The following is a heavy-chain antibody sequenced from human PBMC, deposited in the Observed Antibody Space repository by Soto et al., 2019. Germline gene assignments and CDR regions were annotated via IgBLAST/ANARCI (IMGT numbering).Heavy chain of an antibody. D-gene: IGHD3-10*01. J-gene: IGHJ6*03. CDR3: ARDPPAGVTPYYYYMDV. CDR1: GFTFSSYW. CDR2: IKQDGSEK. V-gene: IGHV3-7*01. Sequence: GGSLRLSCAASGFTFSSYWMSWVRQAPGKGLEWVANIKQDGSEKYYVDSVKGRFTISRDNAKNSLYLQMNSLRAEDTAVYYCARDPPAGVTPYYYYMDVWGKGTTVTVSS.